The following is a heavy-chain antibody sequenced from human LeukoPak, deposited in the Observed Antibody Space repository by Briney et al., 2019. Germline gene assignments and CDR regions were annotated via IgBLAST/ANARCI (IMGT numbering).Heavy chain of an antibody. J-gene: IGHJ4*02. CDR2: ISGSGGST. CDR1: GFTFSSYA. D-gene: IGHD3-16*02. Sequence: GSLRLSCAASGFTFSSYAMSWVRQAPGKGLEWVSAISGSGGSTYYADSVKGRFTISRDNSKNTLYLQMNSLRAEDTAVYYCASSSVWGSYRYTGPFDYWGQGTLVTVSS. CDR3: ASSSVWGSYRYTGPFDY. V-gene: IGHV3-23*01.